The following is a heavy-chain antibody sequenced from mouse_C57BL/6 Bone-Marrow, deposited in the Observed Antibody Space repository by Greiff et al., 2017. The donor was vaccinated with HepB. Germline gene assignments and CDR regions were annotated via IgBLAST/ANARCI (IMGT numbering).Heavy chain of an antibody. CDR2: LDPENGDT. CDR3: TTHYYGSSEDYFDY. V-gene: IGHV14-4*01. D-gene: IGHD1-1*01. CDR1: GFNIKDDY. Sequence: VQLQQSGAELVRPGASVKLSCTASGFNIKDDYMHWVKQRPEQGLEWIGWLDPENGDTEYASKFQGKATITADTSSNTAYLQLSSLTSEDTAVYYCTTHYYGSSEDYFDYWGQGTTLTVSS. J-gene: IGHJ2*01.